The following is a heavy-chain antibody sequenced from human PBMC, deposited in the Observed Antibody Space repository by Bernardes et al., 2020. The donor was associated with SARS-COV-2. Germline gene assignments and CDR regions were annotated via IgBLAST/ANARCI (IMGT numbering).Heavy chain of an antibody. CDR3: ARHDDYGYYDY. V-gene: IGHV4-39*01. J-gene: IGHJ4*02. D-gene: IGHD4-17*01. CDR1: GGSISSNIYY. Sequence: SETLSLTCTVSGGSISSNIYYWGWIRQPPGKGLEWIASVYYSGNTYYNLSLKSRVTISVDTSKNQFSLKVSSVTAADTSVYYCARHDDYGYYDYWGQGTQVTVSS. CDR2: VYYSGNT.